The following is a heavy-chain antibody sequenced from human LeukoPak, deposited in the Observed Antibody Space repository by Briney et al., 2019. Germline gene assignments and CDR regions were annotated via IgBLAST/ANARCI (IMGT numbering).Heavy chain of an antibody. CDR1: GFTFSSYA. CDR2: ISGSGGST. V-gene: IGHV3-23*01. Sequence: GGSLRLSCAASGFTFSSYAMSWVRQAPGKGLEWVSAISGSGGSTYYADSVKGRFTISRDNSKNTLYLQMNSLRAEDTAIYYCAKFHVNFSSGWLRSFDYWGQGTLVTVSS. D-gene: IGHD6-19*01. CDR3: AKFHVNFSSGWLRSFDY. J-gene: IGHJ4*02.